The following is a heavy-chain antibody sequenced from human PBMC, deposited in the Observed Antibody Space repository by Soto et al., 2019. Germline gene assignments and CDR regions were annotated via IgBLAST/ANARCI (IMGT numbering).Heavy chain of an antibody. Sequence: ASVKVSCKASGYTFTSYDINWVRQATGQGLEWMGWTNPNSANTGYAQKFQGRVTMTRNTSISTAYMELSSLRSEDTAVYYCAREGVRLLAVWGQGSSVPGSS. CDR2: TNPNSANT. J-gene: IGHJ6*02. CDR1: GYTFTSYD. V-gene: IGHV1-8*01. CDR3: AREGVRLLAV.